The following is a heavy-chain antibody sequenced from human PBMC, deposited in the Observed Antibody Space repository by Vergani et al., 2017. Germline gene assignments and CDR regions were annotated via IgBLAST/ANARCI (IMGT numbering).Heavy chain of an antibody. CDR3: ARRHILTPYGMDV. CDR1: GGSISSGGYS. Sequence: QLQLQESGSGLVKPSQTLSLTCAVSGGSISSGGYSWSWIRQPPGKGLEWIGYIYHSGSTYYNPSLKSRVTISADKSISTAYLQWSSLKASDTAMYYCARRHILTPYGMDVWGQGTTVTVSS. J-gene: IGHJ6*02. CDR2: IYHSGST. D-gene: IGHD3-9*01. V-gene: IGHV4-30-2*01.